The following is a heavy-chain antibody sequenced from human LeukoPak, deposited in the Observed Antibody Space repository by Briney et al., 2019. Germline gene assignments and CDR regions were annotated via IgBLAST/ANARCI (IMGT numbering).Heavy chain of an antibody. D-gene: IGHD5-24*01. CDR2: ITPIFGTA. V-gene: IGHV1-69*13. CDR1: GGTFSSYA. Sequence: ASVKVSCKASGGTFSSYAIGWVRQAPGQGLEWMGGITPIFGTANYAQKFQGRVTINADEFTNTVYMELRSLRSEDTAVYYCAREAYTIMVYWGQGSLVTVSS. J-gene: IGHJ4*02. CDR3: AREAYTIMVY.